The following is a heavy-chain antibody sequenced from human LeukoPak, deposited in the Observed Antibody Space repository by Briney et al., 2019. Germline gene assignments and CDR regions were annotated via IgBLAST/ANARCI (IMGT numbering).Heavy chain of an antibody. CDR1: GYTFTGYY. J-gene: IGHJ5*02. D-gene: IGHD2-2*01. CDR2: INPNSGGT. CDR3: ARVSSAAAIYTTNWFDP. Sequence: ASVKVSCKASGYTFTGYYMHWMRQAPGQGLEWMGWINPNSGGTNYAQKFQGRVTMTRDMSISTAYMELSRLRSDDTAVYYCARVSSAAAIYTTNWFDPWGQGTLVTVSS. V-gene: IGHV1-2*02.